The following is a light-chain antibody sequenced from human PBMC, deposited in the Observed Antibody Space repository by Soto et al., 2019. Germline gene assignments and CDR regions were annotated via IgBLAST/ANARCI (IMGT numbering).Light chain of an antibody. CDR2: EVN. V-gene: IGLV2-8*01. CDR3: NSYAGWIYV. CDR1: SSDVGGYNY. Sequence: QSALTQPPSASGSPGQSVTISCTGTSSDVGGYNYVSWYKHHPGKAPKLMIFEVNKRPSGVPDRFSGSKFGNTASLTVSGLQAEDEADYYCNSYAGWIYVFGTGTKLTVL. J-gene: IGLJ1*01.